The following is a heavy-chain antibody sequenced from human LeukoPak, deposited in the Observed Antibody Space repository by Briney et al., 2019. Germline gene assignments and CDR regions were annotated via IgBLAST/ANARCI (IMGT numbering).Heavy chain of an antibody. CDR1: GASISSYY. Sequence: SETLSLTCTVSGASISSYYWSWIRQPPGKGLEWIGYIYYSGNTNYNPSLKSRVTISVDTSKNQFSLKLSSVTAADTAVYYCAGGVVCALDFDYWGQGTLVTVSS. V-gene: IGHV4-59*12. J-gene: IGHJ4*02. CDR3: AGGVVCALDFDY. CDR2: IYYSGNT. D-gene: IGHD2-8*02.